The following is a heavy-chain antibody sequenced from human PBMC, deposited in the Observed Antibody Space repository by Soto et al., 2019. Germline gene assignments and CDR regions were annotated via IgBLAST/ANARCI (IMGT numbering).Heavy chain of an antibody. J-gene: IGHJ4*02. CDR3: AKWPPSSKMGVTTH. V-gene: IGHV3-23*01. CDR1: GFAFTSSA. Sequence: EVQLLESGGGLVQPGTSLRLSCAASGFAFTSSAMAWVRQAPGKGLQWVSAITVAGGGTYYADSVKGRFTISRDNSKNPLFLQMNSLRAEDTGLYCCAKWPPSSKMGVTTHWGQGTLVSVSS. CDR2: ITVAGGGT. D-gene: IGHD1-26*01.